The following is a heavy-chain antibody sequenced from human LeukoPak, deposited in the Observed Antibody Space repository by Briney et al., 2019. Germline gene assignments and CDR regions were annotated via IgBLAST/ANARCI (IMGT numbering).Heavy chain of an antibody. D-gene: IGHD3-10*01. CDR1: GYTFTSYY. CDR3: ARGPSDVLWFGESYFDY. J-gene: IGHJ4*02. V-gene: IGHV1-46*01. CDR2: INPSGGST. Sequence: GASVKVSCRASGYTFTSYYMHWVRQAPGQGLEWMGIINPSGGSTSYARKFQGRVTMTRDTSTSTVYMELSSLRSEDTAVYYCARGPSDVLWFGESYFDYWGQGTLVTVSS.